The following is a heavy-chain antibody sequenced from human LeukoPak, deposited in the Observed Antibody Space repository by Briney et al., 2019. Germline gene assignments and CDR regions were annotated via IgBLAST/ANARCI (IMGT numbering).Heavy chain of an antibody. D-gene: IGHD3-10*01. CDR2: ISSSSSYI. CDR3: AKDYYYGSGYYGMDV. CDR1: GFTFSSYS. V-gene: IGHV3-21*04. Sequence: GGSLRLSCAASGFTFSSYSMNWVRQAPGKGLEWVSSISSSSSYIYYADSVKGRFTISRDNAQNSLYLQMNSLRAEDTALYYCAKDYYYGSGYYGMDVWGQGTTVTVSS. J-gene: IGHJ6*02.